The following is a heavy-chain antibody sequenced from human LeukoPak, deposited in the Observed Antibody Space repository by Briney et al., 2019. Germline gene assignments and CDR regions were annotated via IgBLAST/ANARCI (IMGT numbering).Heavy chain of an antibody. CDR3: ARVSYYYDSSGSRGAFDI. J-gene: IGHJ3*02. CDR1: GGSFSSYY. D-gene: IGHD3-22*01. CDR2: IYYSGST. Sequence: SETLSLTCAVYGGSFSSYYWSWIRQPPGKGLEWIGYIYYSGSTNYNPSLKSRATISVDTSKNQFSLKLSSVTAADTAVYYCARVSYYYDSSGSRGAFDIWGQGTMVTVSS. V-gene: IGHV4-59*01.